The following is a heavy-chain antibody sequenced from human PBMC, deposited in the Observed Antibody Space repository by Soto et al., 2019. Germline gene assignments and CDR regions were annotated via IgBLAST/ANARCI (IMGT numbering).Heavy chain of an antibody. D-gene: IGHD6-19*01. CDR1: GFTVSSNY. Sequence: GGSLRLSCAASGFTVSSNYMSWVRQAPGKGLEWVSVTYSGGSTYYAESVKGRFTISRDNSKNTLDLQMNSLRDEDTAIYYCAREKYRAVDGLTPSFGMDVWGQGTTVTVSS. CDR3: AREKYRAVDGLTPSFGMDV. CDR2: TYSGGST. J-gene: IGHJ6*02. V-gene: IGHV3-53*01.